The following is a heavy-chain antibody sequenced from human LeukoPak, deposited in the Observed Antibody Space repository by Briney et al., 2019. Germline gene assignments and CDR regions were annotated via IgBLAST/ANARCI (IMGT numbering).Heavy chain of an antibody. D-gene: IGHD6-13*01. CDR2: ISGSGGST. CDR1: GITIRNYG. CDR3: AKNEDGLSSSWYAGWFDP. V-gene: IGHV3-23*01. Sequence: GGSLRLSCAASGITIRNYGMTWVRQAPGKGLEWVSAISGSGGSTYYADSVKGRFTISRDNSKNTLYLQMNSLRAEDTAVYYCAKNEDGLSSSWYAGWFDPWGQGTLVTVSS. J-gene: IGHJ5*02.